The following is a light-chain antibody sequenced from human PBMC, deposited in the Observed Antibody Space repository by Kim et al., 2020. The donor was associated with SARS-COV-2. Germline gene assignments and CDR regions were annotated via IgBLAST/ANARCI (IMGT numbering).Light chain of an antibody. CDR1: SSNIGAGYD. J-gene: IGLJ2*01. CDR2: GNS. CDR3: QSHDSSLSGLAVI. Sequence: QSVLTQPPSVSGAPGQRVTISCTGSSSNIGAGYDVHWYQQLPGTAPKVLVYGNSNRPSGVPDRFSGSKSGTSASLAITGLQAEDEADYYCQSHDSSLSGLAVIFGGGTKVTVL. V-gene: IGLV1-40*01.